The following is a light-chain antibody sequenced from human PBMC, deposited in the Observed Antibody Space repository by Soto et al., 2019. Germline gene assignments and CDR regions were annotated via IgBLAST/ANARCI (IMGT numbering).Light chain of an antibody. V-gene: IGLV2-14*01. Sequence: QSALTQPASVSGSPGQSITISCTGTNSDVGGYNYVSWYQQHPGKAPKLMIYEVSNRPSGVSNRFSGSKSGNTASLTISGLQAEDEADYYCSSYTSSSTLVVGSGTKLTVL. CDR2: EVS. CDR3: SSYTSSSTLV. CDR1: NSDVGGYNY. J-gene: IGLJ1*01.